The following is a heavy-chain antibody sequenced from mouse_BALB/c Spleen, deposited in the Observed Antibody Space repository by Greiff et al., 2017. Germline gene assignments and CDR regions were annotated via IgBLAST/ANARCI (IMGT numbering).Heavy chain of an antibody. Sequence: VQLVESGGGLVQPGGSLRLSCATSGFTFTDYYMSWVRQSPGKGLEWLGVIWSGGSTDYNAAFISRLSISKDNSKSQVFFKMNSLQANDTAIYYCARIPSYGNYAMDYWGQGTSVTVSS. CDR3: ARIPSYGNYAMDY. J-gene: IGHJ4*01. D-gene: IGHD2-1*01. CDR1: GFTFTDYY. CDR2: IWSGGST. V-gene: IGHV2-2*02.